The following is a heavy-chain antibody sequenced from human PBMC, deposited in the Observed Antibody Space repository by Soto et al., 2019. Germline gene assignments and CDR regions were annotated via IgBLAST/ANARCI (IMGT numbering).Heavy chain of an antibody. CDR1: GYTFTSYA. CDR3: ARDPSYYGMDV. J-gene: IGHJ6*02. CDR2: INAGNGNT. Sequence: QVQLVQSGAEEKKPGASVKVSCKASGYTFTSYAMHWVRQAPGQRLEWMGWINAGNGNTKYSQKFQGRVTITRDTSASTAYMELSSLRSEDTAVYYRARDPSYYGMDVWAQGTTVTVSS. V-gene: IGHV1-3*05.